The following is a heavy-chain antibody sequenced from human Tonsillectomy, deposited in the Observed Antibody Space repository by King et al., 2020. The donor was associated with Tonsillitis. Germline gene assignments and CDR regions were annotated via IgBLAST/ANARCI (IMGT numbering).Heavy chain of an antibody. CDR3: ARDGPRGYYMDYSYYGLNV. CDR1: GVSISSGDYY. CDR2: IYYNGST. J-gene: IGHJ6*02. V-gene: IGHV4-30-4*01. D-gene: IGHD3-3*01. Sequence: QVQLQESGPGLVKPSQTLSLTCTVSGVSISSGDYYWSWIRQPPGKGLEWIGYIYYNGSTYYNPSLESRVTISVDTSKNQFSLKLTSVTAADTAVYYCARDGPRGYYMDYSYYGLNVWGQGTTATVSS.